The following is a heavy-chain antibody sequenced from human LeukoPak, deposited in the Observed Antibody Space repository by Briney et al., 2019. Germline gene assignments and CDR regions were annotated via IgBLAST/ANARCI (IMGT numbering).Heavy chain of an antibody. J-gene: IGHJ6*03. V-gene: IGHV3-74*01. D-gene: IGHD3-22*01. CDR1: GFTFSSYW. CDR3: VRDGRGFYYYYMDV. CDR2: INSDGSST. Sequence: GGSLRLSCAASGFTFSSYWMHWVRQAPGKGLVWVSRINSDGSSTSYADSVKGRFTISRDNAKKSLYLQMTRLRAEDTALYYCVRDGRGFYYYYMDVWGKGTTVTVSS.